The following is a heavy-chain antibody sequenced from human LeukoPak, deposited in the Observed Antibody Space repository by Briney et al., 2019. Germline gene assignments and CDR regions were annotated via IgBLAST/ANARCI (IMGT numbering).Heavy chain of an antibody. D-gene: IGHD6-19*01. J-gene: IGHJ5*02. CDR2: ISGYNGNT. V-gene: IGHV1-18*01. CDR1: GYNFNSHG. Sequence: ASVKVSCKASGYNFNSHGISWVRQAPGQGLEWMGWISGYNGNTNYAQNLQGRVTMTTDTSTSTAYMELRSLRCDDTAVYYCARAAKEHSSGWNNWFDPWGQGTLVTASS. CDR3: ARAAKEHSSGWNNWFDP.